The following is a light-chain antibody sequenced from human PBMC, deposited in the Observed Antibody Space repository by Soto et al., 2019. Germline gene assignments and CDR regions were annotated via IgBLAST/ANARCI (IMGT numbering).Light chain of an antibody. Sequence: QLVLTQPPSVSGAPGQRVTISCTGSSSNIGAGYDVHWYQQLPGTAPKLLIYGDSNRPSGVPDRFSGSKSGTSASLAITGLQAEVEADYYCQSYDSSLSGDVFGTGTKLTVL. CDR1: SSNIGAGYD. CDR3: QSYDSSLSGDV. CDR2: GDS. J-gene: IGLJ1*01. V-gene: IGLV1-40*01.